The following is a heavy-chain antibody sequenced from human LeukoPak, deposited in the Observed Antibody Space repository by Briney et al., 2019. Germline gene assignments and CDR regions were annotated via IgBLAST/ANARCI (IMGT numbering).Heavy chain of an antibody. Sequence: GGPLRLSCAASGFTFSSYSMNWVRQAPGKGLEWVSSISGSGTNTYYADFLKGRFTISRDNSKNTLYLQMNSLRAEDTAVYYCAKDGWVTKIMYYMDVWGKGTTVTISS. D-gene: IGHD6-19*01. CDR2: ISGSGTNT. V-gene: IGHV3-23*01. CDR1: GFTFSSYS. J-gene: IGHJ6*03. CDR3: AKDGWVTKIMYYMDV.